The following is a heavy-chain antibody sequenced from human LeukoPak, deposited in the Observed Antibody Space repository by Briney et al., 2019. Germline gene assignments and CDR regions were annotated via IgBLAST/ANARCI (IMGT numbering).Heavy chain of an antibody. Sequence: GSLSLSCAASGFIFGGYAMHWVRQAPGKGLEWVAVISYDGSNKYYADSVKGRFTISRDNSMNNLCVQMKSMRAEDTAMYYCARSSYDYVWGSPVPSYFDSWGQATLVTVSS. V-gene: IGHV3-30-3*01. J-gene: IGHJ4*02. CDR2: ISYDGSNK. D-gene: IGHD3-16*01. CDR1: GFIFGGYA. CDR3: ARSSYDYVWGSPVPSYFDS.